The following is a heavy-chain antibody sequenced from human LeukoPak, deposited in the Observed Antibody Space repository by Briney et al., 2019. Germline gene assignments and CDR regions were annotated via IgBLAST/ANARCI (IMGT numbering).Heavy chain of an antibody. CDR2: INPSGGST. J-gene: IGHJ6*02. Sequence: ASVKVSCKASGYTFTSYYIHWVRQAPGQGLDWMGIINPSGGSTTYAQKFQGRVTMTRDTSTSTVYMELSSLRSEDTAVYYCASMAYYYDSSGSHYYGMDVWGQGTTVTVSS. V-gene: IGHV1-46*01. D-gene: IGHD3-22*01. CDR1: GYTFTSYY. CDR3: ASMAYYYDSSGSHYYGMDV.